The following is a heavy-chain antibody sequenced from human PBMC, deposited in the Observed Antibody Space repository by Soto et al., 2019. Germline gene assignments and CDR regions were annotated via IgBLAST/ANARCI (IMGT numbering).Heavy chain of an antibody. Sequence: SETLSLTCTVSGGSISSYYWSWIRQPPGKGLEWIGNIYYSGSTNYNPSLKSRVTISVDTSKKQFSLKLSSVTAADTAVYYCARGVTSLSHNWFDPWGQGTLVTVSS. CDR2: IYYSGST. J-gene: IGHJ5*02. D-gene: IGHD2-21*02. CDR3: ARGVTSLSHNWFDP. V-gene: IGHV4-59*01. CDR1: GGSISSYY.